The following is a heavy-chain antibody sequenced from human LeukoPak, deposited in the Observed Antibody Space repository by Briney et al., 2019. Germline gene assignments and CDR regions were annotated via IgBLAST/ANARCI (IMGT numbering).Heavy chain of an antibody. J-gene: IGHJ3*02. D-gene: IGHD2-15*01. CDR2: IYTSGST. CDR1: GGSISSGSYY. V-gene: IGHV4-61*02. CDR3: ARGSSLVEAFDI. Sequence: SQTLSLTCTVSGGSISSGSYYWSWIRQPAGKGLEWIGRIYTSGSTNYNPSLKSRVTISVDTSKNQFSLKLSSVTAADTAVYYCARGSSLVEAFDIWGQGTMVTVSS.